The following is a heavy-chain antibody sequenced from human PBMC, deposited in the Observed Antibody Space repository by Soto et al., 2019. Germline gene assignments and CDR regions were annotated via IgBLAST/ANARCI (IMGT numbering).Heavy chain of an antibody. CDR3: AKSSGWYYYYGMDV. Sequence: AASGFTFSSYAMSWVRQAPGKGLEWVSAISGSGGSTYYADSVKGRFTISRDNSKNTLYLQMNSLRAEDTAVYYCAKSSGWYYYYGMDVWGQGTTVTVSS. V-gene: IGHV3-23*01. CDR1: GFTFSSYA. J-gene: IGHJ6*02. CDR2: ISGSGGST. D-gene: IGHD6-19*01.